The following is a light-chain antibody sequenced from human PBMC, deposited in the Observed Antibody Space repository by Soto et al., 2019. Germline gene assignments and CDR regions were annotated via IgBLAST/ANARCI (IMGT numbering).Light chain of an antibody. CDR1: SSNIGSNY. J-gene: IGLJ1*01. CDR3: AAWDDSLSVSYV. CDR2: KNN. Sequence: QSVLTQPPSASGTPGQRVTISCSGSSSNIGSNYVYWYQQRPGAAPKLLIYKNNQRHSGVPVRFSGCKSCTSASLAISGLRSEDEADYYCAAWDDSLSVSYVFGPGTKVTVL. V-gene: IGLV1-47*01.